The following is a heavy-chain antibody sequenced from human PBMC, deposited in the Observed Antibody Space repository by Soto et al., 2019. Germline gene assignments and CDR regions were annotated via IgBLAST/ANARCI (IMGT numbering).Heavy chain of an antibody. CDR1: GFTFSAYS. V-gene: IGHV3-23*01. CDR3: AQGNYYASGIYYNNLAY. J-gene: IGHJ4*02. D-gene: IGHD3-10*01. CDR2: ITDSGAGT. Sequence: EVQLLESGGGLVKPGESLRLSCAASGFTFSAYSMNWVRQAPGKGLECVSGITDSGAGTYYAESVKGRFTISRDNSKNTVNVQMNSLTAEDTAVYYCAQGNYYASGIYYNNLAYWGQGTVVTVSS.